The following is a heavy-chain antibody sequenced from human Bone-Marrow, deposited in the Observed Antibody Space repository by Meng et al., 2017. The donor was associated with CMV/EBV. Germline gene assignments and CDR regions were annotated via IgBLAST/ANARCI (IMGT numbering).Heavy chain of an antibody. CDR3: ARVLGGYNRRVFDY. CDR1: GGSFSGYY. Sequence: SETLSLTCAVYGGSFSGYYWSWIRQPPGKGLEWIGEINHSGSTNYNPSLKSRVTISVDTSKNQFSLKLSSVTAADTAVYYCARVLGGYNRRVFDYWGQGTLVTFSS. J-gene: IGHJ4*02. V-gene: IGHV4-34*01. D-gene: IGHD5-24*01. CDR2: INHSGST.